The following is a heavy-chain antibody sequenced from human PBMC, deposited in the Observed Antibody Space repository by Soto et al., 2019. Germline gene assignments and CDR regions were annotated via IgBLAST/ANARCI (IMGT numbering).Heavy chain of an antibody. D-gene: IGHD2-15*01. J-gene: IGHJ1*01. Sequence: QVQLVQSGAEVKKPGASVKVSCKASGYTFTSYDINWVRQATGQGLEWMGWMNPNSGNTGYAQKFQGRVTMTRNTSISTAYMELSSLRSEDTAVYYCARGSGYCSGGSCYSNAEYFQHWGQGTLVTVSS. V-gene: IGHV1-8*01. CDR3: ARGSGYCSGGSCYSNAEYFQH. CDR1: GYTFTSYD. CDR2: MNPNSGNT.